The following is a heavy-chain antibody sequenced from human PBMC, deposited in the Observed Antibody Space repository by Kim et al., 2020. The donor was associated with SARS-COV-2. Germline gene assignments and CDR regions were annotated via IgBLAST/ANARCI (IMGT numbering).Heavy chain of an antibody. D-gene: IGHD3-10*01. V-gene: IGHV4-59*01. CDR3: ARESPDRVRGVEYYGMDV. Sequence: KSRVTISVDTSKNQFSLKLSSVTAADTAVYYCARESPDRVRGVEYYGMDVWGQGTTVTVSS. J-gene: IGHJ6*02.